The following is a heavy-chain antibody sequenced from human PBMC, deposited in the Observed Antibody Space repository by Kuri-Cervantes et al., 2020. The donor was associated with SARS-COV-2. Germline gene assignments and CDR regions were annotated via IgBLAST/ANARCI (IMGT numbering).Heavy chain of an antibody. Sequence: SLKISCAASGFTFDDYAMHWVRQAPGKGLEWVSGISWNSGSIGYADSVKGRFTISRDNAKNSLYLQMNSLRAEDTAVYYCAGESTEYSSAWGQGTLVTVSS. D-gene: IGHD6-6*01. J-gene: IGHJ5*02. V-gene: IGHV3-9*01. CDR1: GFTFDDYA. CDR3: AGESTEYSSA. CDR2: ISWNSGSI.